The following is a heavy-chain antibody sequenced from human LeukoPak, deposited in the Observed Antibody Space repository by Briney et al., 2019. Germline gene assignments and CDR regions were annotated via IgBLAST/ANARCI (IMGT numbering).Heavy chain of an antibody. Sequence: GGSLRLSCAASGFTFSYYAMSWVRQAPGKGLEWVSAIIGSGGSTYYADSVKGRFTISRDNSKNTLSLQMNSLRAEDTALYYCAKESVAGDAFGIWGQGTMVTVSS. D-gene: IGHD6-19*01. J-gene: IGHJ3*02. CDR3: AKESVAGDAFGI. V-gene: IGHV3-23*01. CDR1: GFTFSYYA. CDR2: IIGSGGST.